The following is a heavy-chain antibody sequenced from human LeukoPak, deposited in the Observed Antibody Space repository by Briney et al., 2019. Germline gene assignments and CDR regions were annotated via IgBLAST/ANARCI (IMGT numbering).Heavy chain of an antibody. Sequence: ASVKVSCKASGYTFTDYYIHWVRQAPGQGLEWMAWMNPNSGGTSYAQKFQGRVTMTRDTSISTAYMELSRLRSDDTAVYYCASKGSGDYYDSSGYYEIGYWGQGTLVTVSS. CDR2: MNPNSGGT. D-gene: IGHD3-22*01. CDR1: GYTFTDYY. V-gene: IGHV1-2*02. CDR3: ASKGSGDYYDSSGYYEIGY. J-gene: IGHJ4*02.